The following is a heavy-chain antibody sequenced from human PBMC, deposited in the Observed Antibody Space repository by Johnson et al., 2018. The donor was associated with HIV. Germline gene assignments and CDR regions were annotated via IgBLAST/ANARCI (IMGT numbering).Heavy chain of an antibody. CDR1: GFTFSDHY. J-gene: IGHJ3*01. V-gene: IGHV3-72*01. CDR3: ARDSSGYSGFDV. Sequence: VQLVESGGGLVQPGRSLRLSCAASGFTFSDHYMDWVRQAPGKGLEWVGRTRNKANSYTTEYAASVTGRFTISTDDSKNSMYRQMNSLKTEDTAVYYCARDSSGYSGFDVWGQGTMVTVSS. D-gene: IGHD3-22*01. CDR2: TRNKANSYTT.